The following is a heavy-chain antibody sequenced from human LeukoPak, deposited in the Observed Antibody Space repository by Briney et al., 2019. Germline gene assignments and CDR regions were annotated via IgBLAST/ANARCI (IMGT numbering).Heavy chain of an antibody. CDR3: ASGFWSASSN. Sequence: GGSLRLSCAASGFAFSNYNMNWVRQAPGKGLEWVSSISSSSSYISYADSVKGRFTISRDSAKNSLYLQMNRLRADDTAVYYCASGFWSASSNWGQRTLVTVSS. V-gene: IGHV3-21*01. CDR1: GFAFSNYN. J-gene: IGHJ4*02. D-gene: IGHD3-3*01. CDR2: ISSSSSYI.